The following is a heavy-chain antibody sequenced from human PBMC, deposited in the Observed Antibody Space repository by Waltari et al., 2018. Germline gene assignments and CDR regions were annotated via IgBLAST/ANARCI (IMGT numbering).Heavy chain of an antibody. CDR1: GLSFSNYW. CDR2: TKQDGSEK. J-gene: IGHJ4*02. D-gene: IGHD6-13*01. CDR3: TRGGRDSSWYWRD. Sequence: EVQLVESGGGLAQPGGSLRLSCAASGLSFSNYWMTWVRQASGKGPEWVANTKQDGSEKYYMDSVKGRFTISRDNAKNSLYLQMNNLRVEDTAVYYCTRGGRDSSWYWRDWGQGTLVTVSS. V-gene: IGHV3-7*01.